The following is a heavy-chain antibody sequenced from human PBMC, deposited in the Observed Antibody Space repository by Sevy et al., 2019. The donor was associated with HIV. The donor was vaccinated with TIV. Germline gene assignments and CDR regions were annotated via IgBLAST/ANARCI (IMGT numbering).Heavy chain of an antibody. V-gene: IGHV3-48*02. Sequence: GGSLRLSCAASGFTFSHHNMNWVRQAPGKGLEWISYISKSGSTTYFADSVGGRFTISRDNAKNSLFLEMHSLTDEETAVYYCAREENRELGTIPLDSWGRGIQVTVSS. CDR3: AREENRELGTIPLDS. CDR2: ISKSGSTT. CDR1: GFTFSHHN. J-gene: IGHJ4*02. D-gene: IGHD7-27*01.